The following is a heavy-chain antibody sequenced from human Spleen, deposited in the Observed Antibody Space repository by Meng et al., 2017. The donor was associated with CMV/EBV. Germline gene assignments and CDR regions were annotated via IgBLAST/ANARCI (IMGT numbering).Heavy chain of an antibody. CDR3: AKARFTAMVTYLDY. J-gene: IGHJ4*02. Sequence: GESLKISCAASGFTFSDYYMSWIRQAPGKGLEWVSYISSSGSTIYYADSVKGRFTISRDNAKNSLYLQMNSLRAEDTAVYYCAKARFTAMVTYLDYWGQGTLVTVSS. CDR2: ISSSGSTI. D-gene: IGHD5-18*01. CDR1: GFTFSDYY. V-gene: IGHV3-11*01.